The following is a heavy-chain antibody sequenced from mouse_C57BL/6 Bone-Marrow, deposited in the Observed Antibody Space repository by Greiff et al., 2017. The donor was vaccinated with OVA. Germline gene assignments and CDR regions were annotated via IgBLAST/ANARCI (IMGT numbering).Heavy chain of an antibody. Sequence: EVQLVESGGGLVKPGGSLKLSCAASGFTFSDYGMHWVRQAPEKGLEWVAYISSGSSTIYYADTVKGRFTISRDNAKNTLFLQRTSLRSEDTAMYYCARDYDYDGGPWYFDVWGTGTTVTVSS. V-gene: IGHV5-17*01. CDR1: GFTFSDYG. CDR2: ISSGSSTI. D-gene: IGHD2-4*01. CDR3: ARDYDYDGGPWYFDV. J-gene: IGHJ1*03.